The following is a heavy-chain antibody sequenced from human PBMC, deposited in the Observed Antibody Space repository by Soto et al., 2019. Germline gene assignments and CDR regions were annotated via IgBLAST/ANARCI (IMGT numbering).Heavy chain of an antibody. D-gene: IGHD2-15*01. CDR1: GFTFSHYW. CDR3: ARGDCVGGTCYSLAGSFYYYMDV. J-gene: IGHJ6*03. Sequence: EVQLVESGGGLVQPGGSLRLSCAASGFTFSHYWMYWVRQAPGKGLVWVSRINSDGSVSSYADSVKGRLTISRDNVKNTLYLQMDSLRAEDTAVYYCARGDCVGGTCYSLAGSFYYYMDVWGKGTTVTVFS. CDR2: INSDGSVS. V-gene: IGHV3-74*01.